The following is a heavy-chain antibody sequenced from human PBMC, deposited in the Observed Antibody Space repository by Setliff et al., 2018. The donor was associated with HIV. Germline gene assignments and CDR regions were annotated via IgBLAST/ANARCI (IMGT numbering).Heavy chain of an antibody. J-gene: IGHJ4*02. CDR1: GGPFTSYT. D-gene: IGHD3-3*01. CDR2: IIPVIPLS. V-gene: IGHV1-69*16. Sequence: EASVKVSCKASGGPFTSYTFAWVRQAPGQGLEWMGGIIPVIPLSKYAQKFQGRLTITTDESTSTAYMELSSLTSEDTAIYYCASLEGLEKTRGEESDSWGQGTLVTVSS. CDR3: ASLEGLEKTRGEESDS.